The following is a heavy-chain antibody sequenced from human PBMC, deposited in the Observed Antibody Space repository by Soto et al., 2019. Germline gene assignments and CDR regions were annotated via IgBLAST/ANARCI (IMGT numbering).Heavy chain of an antibody. CDR3: ARGHLSGSGSYQKVWFDP. V-gene: IGHV4-59*08. Sequence: SETLSLTCTVPGGSISSYYWSWFRQSPGKRMEWIGYVHHSWGSSYNPSPQSRVAISLHTTKSQFSLKVTSVPATDTGIYYCARGHLSGSGSYQKVWFDPWGQGTLVTVSA. CDR1: GGSISSYY. CDR2: VHHSWGS. D-gene: IGHD3-10*01. J-gene: IGHJ5*02.